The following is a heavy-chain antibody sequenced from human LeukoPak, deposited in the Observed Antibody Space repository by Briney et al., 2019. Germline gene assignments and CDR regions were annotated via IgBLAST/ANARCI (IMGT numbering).Heavy chain of an antibody. Sequence: PSQTLSLTCTVSGGSISSGGYYWSWIRQHPGKGLEWIGYIYYSGSTYYNPSLKSRVTISVDTSKNQFSLKLSSVTAADTAVYYCARDSGIAAAGTSGYYYYYGMDVWGQGTTVTVSS. CDR1: GGSISSGGYY. J-gene: IGHJ6*02. D-gene: IGHD6-13*01. V-gene: IGHV4-31*03. CDR2: IYYSGST. CDR3: ARDSGIAAAGTSGYYYYYGMDV.